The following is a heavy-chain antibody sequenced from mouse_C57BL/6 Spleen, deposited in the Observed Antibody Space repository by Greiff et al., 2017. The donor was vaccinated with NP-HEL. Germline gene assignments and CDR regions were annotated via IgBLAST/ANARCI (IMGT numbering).Heavy chain of an antibody. CDR2: IYPGDGDI. V-gene: IGHV1-80*01. CDR3: ARTLGLYWYFDV. Sequence: QLQQSGAELVKPGASVRFSCIASGYAFSSYWMNWVKQRPGKGLEWIGQIYPGDGDIHYNGKFKGKATLTADKSSSTAYMQLSSLTSEDSAVYFCARTLGLYWYFDVWGTGTTVTVSS. D-gene: IGHD4-1*01. CDR1: GYAFSSYW. J-gene: IGHJ1*03.